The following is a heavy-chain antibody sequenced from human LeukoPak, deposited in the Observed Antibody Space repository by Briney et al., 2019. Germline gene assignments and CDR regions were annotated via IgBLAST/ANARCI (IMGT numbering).Heavy chain of an antibody. CDR1: GFTFSSYA. Sequence: GGSLRLSCSASGFTFSSYAMHWVRQAPGKGLEYVSAISSNGGSTYYADSVKGRFTISRDNSKNTLYLQMSSLRAEDTAVYYCVKLGGSTSCCDAFDIWGQGTMVTVSS. CDR3: VKLGGSTSCCDAFDI. J-gene: IGHJ3*02. CDR2: ISSNGGST. D-gene: IGHD2-2*01. V-gene: IGHV3-64D*06.